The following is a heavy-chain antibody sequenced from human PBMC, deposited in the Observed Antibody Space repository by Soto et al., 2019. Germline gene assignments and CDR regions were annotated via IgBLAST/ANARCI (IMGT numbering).Heavy chain of an antibody. CDR1: GYTFTSYG. V-gene: IGHV1-18*01. D-gene: IGHD6-13*01. CDR2: IGAYNGNT. J-gene: IGHJ3*02. Sequence: ASVKVSCKASGYTFTSYGISWVRQAPGQGLEWMGWIGAYNGNTNYAQKLQGRVTMTTDTSTSTAYMELRSLRSDDTAVYYCAKGIAAAPLSAFDIWGQGTMVTVSS. CDR3: AKGIAAAPLSAFDI.